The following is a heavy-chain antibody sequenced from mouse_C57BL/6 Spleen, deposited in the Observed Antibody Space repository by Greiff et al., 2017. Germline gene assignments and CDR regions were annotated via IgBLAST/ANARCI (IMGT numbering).Heavy chain of an antibody. CDR3: ASSYYYGSSSYAMDY. Sequence: EVMLVESGGGLVQPGGSLSLSCAASGFTFTDYYMSWVRQPPGKALEWLGFIRNKANGYTTEYSASVKSRFTISRDNSQSILYLQMNALRAEDSATYYCASSYYYGSSSYAMDYWGQGTSVTVSS. D-gene: IGHD1-1*01. J-gene: IGHJ4*01. CDR2: IRNKANGYTT. V-gene: IGHV7-3*01. CDR1: GFTFTDYY.